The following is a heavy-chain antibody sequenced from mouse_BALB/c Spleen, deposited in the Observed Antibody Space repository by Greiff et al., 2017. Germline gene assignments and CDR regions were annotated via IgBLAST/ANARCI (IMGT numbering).Heavy chain of an antibody. CDR2: ISSGGSYT. CDR3: ARPFSTMITSFAY. D-gene: IGHD2-4*01. CDR1: GFTFSSYG. V-gene: IGHV5-6*02. J-gene: IGHJ3*01. Sequence: DVMLVESGGDLVKPGGSLKLSCAASGFTFSSYGMSWVRQTPDKRLEWVATISSGGSYTYYPDSVKGRFTISRDNAKNTLYLQMSSLKSEDTAMYYCARPFSTMITSFAYWGQGTLVTVSA.